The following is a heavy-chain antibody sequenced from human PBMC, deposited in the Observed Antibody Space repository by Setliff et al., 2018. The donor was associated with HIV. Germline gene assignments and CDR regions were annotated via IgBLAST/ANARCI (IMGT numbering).Heavy chain of an antibody. CDR2: IYYSGST. Sequence: PSETLSLTCTVSGGSISSYYWSWIRQPPGKGLEWIGYIYYSGSTSYNPSLKSRVTISVDTSKNQFSLKLSSVTAADTAVYYCARGPSITMTNDAFDIWGQGTMVTVSS. CDR3: ARGPSITMTNDAFDI. D-gene: IGHD3-22*01. V-gene: IGHV4-59*01. J-gene: IGHJ3*02. CDR1: GGSISSYY.